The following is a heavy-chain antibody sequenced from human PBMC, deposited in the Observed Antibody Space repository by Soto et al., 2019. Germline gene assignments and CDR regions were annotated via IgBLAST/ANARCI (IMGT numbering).Heavy chain of an antibody. D-gene: IGHD6-13*01. CDR3: ARDGIAAAGMGWV. CDR2: ISYDGSNK. J-gene: IGHJ4*02. V-gene: IGHV3-30-3*01. CDR1: GFTFSSYA. Sequence: QVQLVESGGSVVQPGRSLRLSCAASGFTFSSYAMHWVRQAPGKGLEWVAVISYDGSNKYYADSVKGRFTISRDNSKNTLYLQMNSLRAEDTAVYYCARDGIAAAGMGWVWGQGTLVTVSS.